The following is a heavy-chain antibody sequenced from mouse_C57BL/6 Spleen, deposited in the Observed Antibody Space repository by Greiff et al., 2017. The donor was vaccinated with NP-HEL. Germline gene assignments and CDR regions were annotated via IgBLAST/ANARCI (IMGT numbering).Heavy chain of an antibody. J-gene: IGHJ4*01. D-gene: IGHD2-5*01. V-gene: IGHV1-59*01. CDR3: ARGYYSNYVFMDY. CDR1: GYTFTSYW. CDR2: IDPSDSYT. Sequence: VQLQQSGAELVRPGTSVKLSCKASGYTFTSYWMHWVKQRPGQGLEWIGVIDPSDSYTNYNQKFKGKATLTVDTSSSTAYMQLSSLTSEDSAVYYCARGYYSNYVFMDYWGQGTSVTVSS.